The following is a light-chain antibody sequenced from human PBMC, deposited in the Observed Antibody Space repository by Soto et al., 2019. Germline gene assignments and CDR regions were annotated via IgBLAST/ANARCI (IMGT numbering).Light chain of an antibody. Sequence: DIQMTQSPSTLSASVGDTVTVTCRASQSLRGWLAWYQQKPGEAPMLLISAASALPRCGASSFSGSGSGTEFTLTISSRLSEDVAVVYCQQYHCWPPPTFGGGTKVDIK. J-gene: IGKJ4*01. CDR3: QQYHCWPPPT. V-gene: IGKV1-5*01. CDR1: QSLRGW. CDR2: AAS.